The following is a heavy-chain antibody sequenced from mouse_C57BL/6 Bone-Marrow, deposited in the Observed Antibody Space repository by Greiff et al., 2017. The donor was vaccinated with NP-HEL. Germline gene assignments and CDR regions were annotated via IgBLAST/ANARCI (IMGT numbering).Heavy chain of an antibody. CDR1: GYTFTSYC. J-gene: IGHJ4*01. V-gene: IGHV1-5*01. CDR2: IYPGNSDT. CDR3: AGVAFYYAMDD. D-gene: IGHD1-1*01. Sequence: VQLKESGTVLARPGASVKMSCKTSGYTFTSYCMHWVKQRPGQGLEWIGAIYPGNSDTSYNEKFKGKATLTAVTSSSTAYMELSSLTTEDSAVYYCAGVAFYYAMDDWGQGTTVTVSS.